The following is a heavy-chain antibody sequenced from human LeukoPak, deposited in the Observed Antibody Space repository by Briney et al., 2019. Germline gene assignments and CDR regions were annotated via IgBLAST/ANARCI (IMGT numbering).Heavy chain of an antibody. CDR2: IYYSGST. CDR3: ARRDYYDSSGYYYGVGWFDP. CDR1: GGSISSYY. V-gene: IGHV4-59*08. Sequence: PSETLSLTCTVSGGSISSYYWSWIRQPPGKGLEWIGYIYYSGSTNYNPSLKSRVTISVDTSKNQFSLKLSSVTAADTAVYYCARRDYYDSSGYYYGVGWFDPWGQGTLVTVSS. D-gene: IGHD3-22*01. J-gene: IGHJ5*02.